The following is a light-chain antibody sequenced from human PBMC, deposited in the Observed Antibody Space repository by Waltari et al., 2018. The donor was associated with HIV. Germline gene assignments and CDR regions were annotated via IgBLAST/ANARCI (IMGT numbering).Light chain of an antibody. J-gene: IGLJ3*02. CDR1: NVGSKG. Sequence: SYVVSQPPSVSVAPGQTARMTCEGNNVGSKGVHWYQKKPDQAPIFVIYYDSDRPSGIPGRFSGSNFGNTATLTITSVEAGDEADYYCQVWDSSSDHRGVFGGGTKLTVL. CDR3: QVWDSSSDHRGV. CDR2: YDS. V-gene: IGLV3-21*04.